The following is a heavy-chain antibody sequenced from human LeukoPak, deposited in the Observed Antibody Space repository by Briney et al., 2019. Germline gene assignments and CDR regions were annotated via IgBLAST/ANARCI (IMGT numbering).Heavy chain of an antibody. CDR1: GFTFSSSA. J-gene: IGHJ4*02. D-gene: IGHD1-7*01. CDR2: ISGSGTGT. Sequence: GGSLRLSCAASGFTFSSSAMSWVRQAPGKGLYWVSAISGSGTGTYYADSVKGRFTITRDNSKNTLYLQMNSLRAEDTAVYYCAKEGGTGTRFDYWGQGTLVTVSS. CDR3: AKEGGTGTRFDY. V-gene: IGHV3-23*01.